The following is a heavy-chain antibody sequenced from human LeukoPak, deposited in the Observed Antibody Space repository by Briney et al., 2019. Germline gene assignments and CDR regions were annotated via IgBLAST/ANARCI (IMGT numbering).Heavy chain of an antibody. Sequence: PSETLSLTCTVSGGSISSSSYYWDWIRQPPGKGLEWIGSIYYSGSTYYNPSLKSRVTISVDTSKNQFSLKLSSVTAADTAVYYYARHLLRTMVRGVINWFDPWGQGTLVTVSS. D-gene: IGHD3-10*01. CDR2: IYYSGST. CDR1: GGSISSSSYY. J-gene: IGHJ5*02. V-gene: IGHV4-39*01. CDR3: ARHLLRTMVRGVINWFDP.